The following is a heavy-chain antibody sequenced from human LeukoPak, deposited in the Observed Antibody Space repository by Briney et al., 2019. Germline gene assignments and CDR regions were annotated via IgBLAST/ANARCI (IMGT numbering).Heavy chain of an antibody. CDR3: ARGTRGYSYGYYFDY. V-gene: IGHV1-69*13. J-gene: IGHJ4*02. CDR2: IISIFGTA. Sequence: SVKVSCKASGGTFSSYAISWVRQAPGQGLEWMGGIISIFGTANYAQKFQGRVTITADESTSTAYMELSSLRSEDTAVYYCARGTRGYSYGYYFDYWGQGTLVTVSS. D-gene: IGHD5-18*01. CDR1: GGTFSSYA.